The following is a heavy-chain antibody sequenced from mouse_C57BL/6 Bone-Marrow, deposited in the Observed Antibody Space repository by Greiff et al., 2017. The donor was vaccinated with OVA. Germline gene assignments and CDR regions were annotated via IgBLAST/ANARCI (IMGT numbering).Heavy chain of an antibody. CDR1: GYAFSSYW. CDR3: ARWIVAPYAMDY. D-gene: IGHD1-1*01. CDR2: IYPGDGDT. V-gene: IGHV1-80*01. Sequence: VQLKQSGAELVKPGASVKISCKASGYAFSSYWMNWVKQRPGKGLEWIGQIYPGDGDTNYNGKFKGKATLTADKSSSTAYMQLSSLTSEDSAVYFCARWIVAPYAMDYWGQGTSVTVSS. J-gene: IGHJ4*01.